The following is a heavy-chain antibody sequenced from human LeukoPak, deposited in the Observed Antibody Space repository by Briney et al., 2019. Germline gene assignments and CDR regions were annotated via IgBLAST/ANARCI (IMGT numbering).Heavy chain of an antibody. CDR1: GGSISSYY. D-gene: IGHD6-19*01. J-gene: IGHJ4*02. Sequence: SETLSLTCTVSGGSISSYYWSWIRQPPGKGLEWIGYIYYSGSTNYNPSLKSRVTISVDTSKNQFSLKLSSVTAADTAVYYCAGTKTGLAVAGRSYFDYWGQGTLVTVS. V-gene: IGHV4-59*08. CDR2: IYYSGST. CDR3: AGTKTGLAVAGRSYFDY.